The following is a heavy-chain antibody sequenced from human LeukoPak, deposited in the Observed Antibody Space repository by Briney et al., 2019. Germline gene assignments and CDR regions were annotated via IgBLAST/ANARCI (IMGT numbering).Heavy chain of an antibody. CDR2: INPNSGGT. CDR1: GYTFTGYY. J-gene: IGHJ5*02. D-gene: IGHD3-10*01. V-gene: IGHV1-2*02. Sequence: GASVKVSCKASGYTFTGYYMHWVRQAPGQGLEWMGWINPNSGGTNYAQKFQGRVTLTRDTSISTVYMEVTRLKFDDTAIYYCARDRSRGSGQFDPWGQGTLVTVSS. CDR3: ARDRSRGSGQFDP.